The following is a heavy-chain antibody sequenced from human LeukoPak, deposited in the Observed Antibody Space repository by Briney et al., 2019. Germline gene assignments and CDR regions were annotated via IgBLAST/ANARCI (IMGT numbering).Heavy chain of an antibody. V-gene: IGHV4-59*08. CDR2: IYTSGST. Sequence: PSETLSLTCTVSGGSISSYYWSWIRQPPGKGLEWIGYIYTSGSTNYNPSLKSRVTISVDTSKNQFSLKLSSVTAADTAVYYCARHKEVPAAKDDAFDIWGQGTMVTVSS. J-gene: IGHJ3*02. D-gene: IGHD2-2*01. CDR3: ARHKEVPAAKDDAFDI. CDR1: GGSISSYY.